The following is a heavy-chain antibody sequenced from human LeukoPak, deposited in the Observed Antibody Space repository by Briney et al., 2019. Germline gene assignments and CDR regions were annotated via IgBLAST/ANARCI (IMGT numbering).Heavy chain of an antibody. J-gene: IGHJ3*02. Sequence: GGSLRLSCAASGFTVSSNYMSWVRQAPGKGLEWVSVIYSGGSTYYADSVKGRFTISRDNSKNTLYLQMNSLRAEDTAVYYCARIPYSSSLTDAFDIWGQGTMVTVSS. CDR1: GFTVSSNY. CDR2: IYSGGST. CDR3: ARIPYSSSLTDAFDI. V-gene: IGHV3-66*01. D-gene: IGHD6-6*01.